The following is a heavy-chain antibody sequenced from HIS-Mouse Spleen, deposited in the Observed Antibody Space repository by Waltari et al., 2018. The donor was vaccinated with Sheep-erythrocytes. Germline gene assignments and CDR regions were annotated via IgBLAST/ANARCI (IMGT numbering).Heavy chain of an antibody. CDR1: GGSISSSSYY. V-gene: IGHV4-39*07. Sequence: QLQLQESGPGLVKPSETLSLTCTVSGGSISSSSYYWGWIRQPPGKGLEWIGSIYYSGGTYYNPSLKSRGPISVDTSKNQFSLKLSSVTAADTAVYYCARVPPGYYDFWSGPTGPRWFDPWGQGTLVTVSS. CDR3: ARVPPGYYDFWSGPTGPRWFDP. J-gene: IGHJ5*02. CDR2: IYYSGGT. D-gene: IGHD3-3*01.